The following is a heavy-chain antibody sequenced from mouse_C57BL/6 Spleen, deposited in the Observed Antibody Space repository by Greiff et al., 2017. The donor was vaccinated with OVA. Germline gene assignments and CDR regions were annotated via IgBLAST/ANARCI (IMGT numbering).Heavy chain of an antibody. CDR3: ARDRGGSKLGRSAMDY. V-gene: IGHV5-16*01. J-gene: IGHJ4*01. D-gene: IGHD4-1*01. CDR2: INYDGSST. CDR1: GFTFSDYY. Sequence: DVKLVESEGGLVQPGSSLKLSCTASGFTFSDYYMAWVRQVPEKGLEWVANINYDGSSTYYLDSLKSRFIISRDNAKNILYLQMSSLKSEDTATYYCARDRGGSKLGRSAMDYWGQGTSVTVSS.